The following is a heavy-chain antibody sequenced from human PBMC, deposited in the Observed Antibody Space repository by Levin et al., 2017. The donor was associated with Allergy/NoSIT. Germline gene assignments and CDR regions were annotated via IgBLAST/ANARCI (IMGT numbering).Heavy chain of an antibody. D-gene: IGHD3-22*01. V-gene: IGHV3-30-3*01. J-gene: IGHJ6*02. CDR2: LSYDGSNK. CDR3: ARVGTLGKYNSDSSDHSDHGMGV. CDR1: GFTFRDYA. Sequence: GESLKISCAASGFTFRDYAMHWVRQAPGKGLEWVAVLSYDGSNKYYADSVKGRFTISRDNSKNTLYLQMNSLRAEDTAVYYCARVGTLGKYNSDSSDHSDHGMGVWGQGTTVTVSS.